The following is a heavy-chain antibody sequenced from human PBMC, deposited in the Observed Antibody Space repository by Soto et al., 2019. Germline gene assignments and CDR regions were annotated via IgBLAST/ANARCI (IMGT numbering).Heavy chain of an antibody. J-gene: IGHJ5*02. CDR3: ARDVGGNSAWFDP. D-gene: IGHD4-4*01. CDR1: GGSISSGGYY. V-gene: IGHV4-31*03. Sequence: QVQLQESGPGLVKPSQTLSLTCTVSGGSISSGGYYWSWIRQHPGKGLEWIGYIYYSGSTYYNPSLKRRATISVDTSKNQFSLKLSSVTAADTAVYYCARDVGGNSAWFDPWGQGTLVTVSS. CDR2: IYYSGST.